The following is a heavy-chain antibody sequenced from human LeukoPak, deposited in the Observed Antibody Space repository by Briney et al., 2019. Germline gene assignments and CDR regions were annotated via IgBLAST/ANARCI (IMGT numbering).Heavy chain of an antibody. Sequence: ASVKVSCKASGYTFTSYGISWVRQAPGQGLEWMGWISAYNGNTNYAQKLQGRVTMTTDTSTSTAYMELRSLRSDDTAVYYCARTPSTIWYYYYMDVWGKGTTVTVSS. CDR3: ARTPSTIWYYYYMDV. CDR2: ISAYNGNT. J-gene: IGHJ6*03. V-gene: IGHV1-18*01. D-gene: IGHD3-16*01. CDR1: GYTFTSYG.